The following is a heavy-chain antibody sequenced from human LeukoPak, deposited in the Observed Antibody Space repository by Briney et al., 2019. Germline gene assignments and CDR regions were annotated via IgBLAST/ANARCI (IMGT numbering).Heavy chain of an antibody. D-gene: IGHD1-26*01. CDR3: ARDLGSGSLHY. V-gene: IGHV1-3*04. Sequence: ASVKVSCKASGYTFSSFAIHWVRQAPGQRLEWMGWINTGNGNTRYSQKFQGRFTITRDTSASTAYMQLSSLRPEDTAVYYCARDLGSGSLHYWGQGTLVTVSS. J-gene: IGHJ4*02. CDR1: GYTFSSFA. CDR2: INTGNGNT.